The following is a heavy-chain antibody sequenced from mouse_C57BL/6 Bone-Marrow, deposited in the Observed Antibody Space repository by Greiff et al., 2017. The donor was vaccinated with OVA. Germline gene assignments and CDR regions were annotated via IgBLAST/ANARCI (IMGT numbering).Heavy chain of an antibody. CDR2: SRNKANDYTT. Sequence: EVMLVESGGGLVQSGRSLILSCATSGFTFSDFYMEWVRQAPGKGLEWIAASRNKANDYTTEYSASVKGRFIVSRDTSQSILYLQMNALRAEDTAIYYCARDAAGYNWYFDVWGTGTTVTVSS. CDR1: GFTFSDFY. D-gene: IGHD2-14*01. J-gene: IGHJ1*03. V-gene: IGHV7-1*01. CDR3: ARDAAGYNWYFDV.